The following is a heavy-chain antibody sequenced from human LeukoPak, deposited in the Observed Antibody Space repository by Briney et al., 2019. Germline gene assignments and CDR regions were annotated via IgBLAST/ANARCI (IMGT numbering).Heavy chain of an antibody. Sequence: PGGSLRLSCAASGFTFSNYAMSWVRPAPGRGREWVSATSGSGGSTYYADSVKGQLSIPRHNSTHTMQLQINRLRADDTSISHCARQLGYCSDGSCYVVYWGQGTPVTVSS. CDR3: ARQLGYCSDGSCYVVY. D-gene: IGHD2-15*01. CDR1: GFTFSNYA. V-gene: IGHV3-23*01. CDR2: TSGSGGST. J-gene: IGHJ4*02.